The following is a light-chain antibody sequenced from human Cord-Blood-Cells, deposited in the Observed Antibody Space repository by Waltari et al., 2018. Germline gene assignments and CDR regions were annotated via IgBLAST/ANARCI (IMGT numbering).Light chain of an antibody. CDR1: QSISSY. V-gene: IGKV1-39*01. Sequence: DIQMTQSPSSLSASVVDSVTITCRASQSISSYVNWYHNKQGKAPKRLIYAASSLQSGVPSRFSGSGAGTDFTLTISSLQPEDFATYYCQQSYSTPFTFGPGIKVDIK. J-gene: IGKJ3*01. CDR3: QQSYSTPFT. CDR2: AAS.